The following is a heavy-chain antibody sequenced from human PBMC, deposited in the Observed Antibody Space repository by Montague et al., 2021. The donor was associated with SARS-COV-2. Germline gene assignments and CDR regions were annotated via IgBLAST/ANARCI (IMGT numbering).Heavy chain of an antibody. J-gene: IGHJ4*02. Sequence: SETLSLTCTVSGGSISRYYWSWIRQPPGKGLEWIGNIYYSGSTNYNPSLKSRVTISVDTSKNQFSLKLSSVTAADTAVYYCARGFDYWGQGTLVTVSS. CDR1: GGSISRYY. V-gene: IGHV4-59*08. CDR3: ARGFDY. CDR2: IYYSGST.